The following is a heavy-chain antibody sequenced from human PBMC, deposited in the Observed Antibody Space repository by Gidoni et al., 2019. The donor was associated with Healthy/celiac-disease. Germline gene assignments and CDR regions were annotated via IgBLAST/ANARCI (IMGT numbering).Heavy chain of an antibody. Sequence: QVQLQESGPGLVKPSETLSLTCTVSGGSISSYYWSWIRQPPGKGLEWIGYIYYSGSTNYNPSLKSRVTISVDTSKNQFSLKLSSVTAADTAVYYCARGGYSSGWYLYYFDYWGQGTLVTVSS. J-gene: IGHJ4*02. CDR2: IYYSGST. V-gene: IGHV4-59*01. CDR3: ARGGYSSGWYLYYFDY. D-gene: IGHD6-19*01. CDR1: GGSISSYY.